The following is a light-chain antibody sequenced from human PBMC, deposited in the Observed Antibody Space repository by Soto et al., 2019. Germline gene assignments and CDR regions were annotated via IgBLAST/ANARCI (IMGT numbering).Light chain of an antibody. CDR3: QQSYSTPST. Sequence: DIQMTQSPFSLSASVGDRVTITCRASQSISNYLNWYQQKPGKAPKLLIYAASSLQSGVPSRFSGSGSGTDFTLTISSLQPEDFATYYCQQSYSTPSTFGQGTKVEIK. V-gene: IGKV1-39*01. CDR1: QSISNY. J-gene: IGKJ1*01. CDR2: AAS.